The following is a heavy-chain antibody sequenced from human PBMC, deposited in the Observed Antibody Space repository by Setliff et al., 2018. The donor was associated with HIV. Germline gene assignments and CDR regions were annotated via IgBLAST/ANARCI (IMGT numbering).Heavy chain of an antibody. CDR2: IYSTEDT. J-gene: IGHJ4*02. CDR1: GGSISNFY. V-gene: IGHV4-4*07. Sequence: SETLSLTCSVSGGSISNFYWSWIRQPPGKGLEWVGHIYSTEDTNYNPSLKSRVTLSADTSKNQLSLSLTSVTAADTAVYYCARVRLTMIMMVDYFDQWGQGTLVTV. CDR3: ARVRLTMIMMVDYFDQ. D-gene: IGHD3-22*01.